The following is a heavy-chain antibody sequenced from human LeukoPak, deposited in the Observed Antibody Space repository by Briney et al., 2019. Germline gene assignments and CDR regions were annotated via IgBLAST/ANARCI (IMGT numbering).Heavy chain of an antibody. CDR1: GGSFSGYY. D-gene: IGHD2-15*01. Sequence: ETLSLTCAVYGGSFSGYYWSWIRQPPGKGLEWTGEINHSGSTNYNPSLKSRVTISVDTSKNQFSLKLSSVTAADTAVYYCARGTTVVVDYWGQGTLVTVSS. J-gene: IGHJ4*02. CDR3: ARGTTVVVDY. CDR2: INHSGST. V-gene: IGHV4-34*01.